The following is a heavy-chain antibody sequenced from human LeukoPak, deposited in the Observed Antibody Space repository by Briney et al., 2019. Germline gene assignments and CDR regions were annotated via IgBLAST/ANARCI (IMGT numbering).Heavy chain of an antibody. V-gene: IGHV1-18*01. CDR3: ARGPYCSSTTCNRGTFDI. J-gene: IGHJ3*02. CDR1: GYTFTNYA. D-gene: IGHD2-2*02. CDR2: ISAYNGNT. Sequence: ASVKVSCKASGYTFTNYAISWVRQAPGHGLEWMGWISAYNGNTNYAQNFQGRVTMTTDTSTSTAYMELRSLRSDDTAVYYCARGPYCSSTTCNRGTFDIWGQGTLVTVSS.